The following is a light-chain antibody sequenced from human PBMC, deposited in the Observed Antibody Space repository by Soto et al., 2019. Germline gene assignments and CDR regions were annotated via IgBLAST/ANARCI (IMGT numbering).Light chain of an antibody. CDR3: SSYTSSRTDVV. Sequence: QSALTQPASVSGSPGQSITISCTGTSSDVGGYNYVSWYQQHPGKAPKLMIYEVSNRPSGVSNRFSGSKSGNTASLTISGLQAEDEAEYYCSSYTSSRTDVVFGGGTKLTVL. CDR1: SSDVGGYNY. J-gene: IGLJ2*01. CDR2: EVS. V-gene: IGLV2-14*01.